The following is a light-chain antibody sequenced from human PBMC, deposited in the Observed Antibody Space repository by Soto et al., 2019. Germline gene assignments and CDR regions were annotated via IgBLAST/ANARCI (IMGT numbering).Light chain of an antibody. V-gene: IGKV1-39*01. CDR1: QSIGKH. CDR2: GAS. J-gene: IGKJ5*01. CDR3: QQSYTSPTT. Sequence: DIQMTQSPSFLSASVGERVTITFRASQSIGKHLNWYQQKPGKAPKFLIYGASTLQSGVPSRFTGSGSGTDFTLTVNSLQAEDFATYYCQQSYTSPTTFGQGTRLEIK.